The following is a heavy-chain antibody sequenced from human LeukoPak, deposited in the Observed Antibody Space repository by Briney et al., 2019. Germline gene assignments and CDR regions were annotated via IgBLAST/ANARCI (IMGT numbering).Heavy chain of an antibody. CDR3: ARDSGHYYFDY. J-gene: IGHJ4*02. Sequence: GGSLRLSCAASGFTFSSYAMHWVRQAPGKGLEWVAVISYDGSHKYYADSVKGRFTISRDNSKNTLYLQMNSLRAEDAAVYYCARDSGHYYFDYWGQGTLVTVSS. CDR1: GFTFSSYA. V-gene: IGHV3-30-3*01. D-gene: IGHD3-10*01. CDR2: ISYDGSHK.